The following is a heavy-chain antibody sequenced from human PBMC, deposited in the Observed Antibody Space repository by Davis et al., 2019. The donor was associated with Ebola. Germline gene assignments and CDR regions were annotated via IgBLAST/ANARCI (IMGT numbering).Heavy chain of an antibody. CDR2: IKEDGSAT. V-gene: IGHV3-7*01. Sequence: PGGSLRLSCAASGVMFSRYWMSWVRQAPGRGLEWEANIKEDGSATNYADSVKGRFTISRDNAKKSLYLQLNSLRADDTAMYYCARDYYDNSGDGFDIWGQGTMVTVSS. CDR1: GVMFSRYW. D-gene: IGHD3-22*01. CDR3: ARDYYDNSGDGFDI. J-gene: IGHJ3*02.